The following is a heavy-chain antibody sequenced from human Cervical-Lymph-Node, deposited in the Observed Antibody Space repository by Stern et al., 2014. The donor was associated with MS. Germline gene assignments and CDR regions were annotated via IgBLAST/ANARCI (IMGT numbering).Heavy chain of an antibody. Sequence: MQLVESGTKMQKPGASVKVSCKASGYTFTALFIHWVRQVPGQGLEWMGRLNPNSDDPTYAQNFQDRVALTRDTSIGTAYLELSRLTSADTAVYYCAREATRIVVGIDYWGQGTQVIVSS. V-gene: IGHV1-2*06. CDR2: LNPNSDDP. CDR3: AREATRIVVGIDY. CDR1: GYTFTALF. J-gene: IGHJ4*02. D-gene: IGHD3-22*01.